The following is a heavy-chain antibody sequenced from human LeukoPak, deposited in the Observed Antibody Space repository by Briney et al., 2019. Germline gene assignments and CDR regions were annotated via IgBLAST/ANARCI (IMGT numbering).Heavy chain of an antibody. J-gene: IGHJ4*02. CDR1: GGTFSSYA. Sequence: GASVKVSCKASGGTFSSYAISWVRQPPGQRLEWMGRIILILGIANDAQKFQGRVTITADKSTSTAYMELSILRSEDTAVYYCASTPYCYDSSGYYPLDYWGQGTLVTVSS. CDR2: IILILGIA. D-gene: IGHD3-22*01. V-gene: IGHV1-69*04. CDR3: ASTPYCYDSSGYYPLDY.